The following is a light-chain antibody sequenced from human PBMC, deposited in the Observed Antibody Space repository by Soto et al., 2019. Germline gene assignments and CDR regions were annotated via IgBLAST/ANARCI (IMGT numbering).Light chain of an antibody. J-gene: IGKJ2*01. CDR2: GAS. V-gene: IGKV3-20*01. CDR1: QNVNTF. Sequence: DIVLTQSPGTLSLSPGERASLSCRASQNVNTFLAWYQQKPGQAPRLLLYGASSRATGIPDRFTGSGSGTDFTLTISRLEPEDFAVYYCQQYDTFGQGTKLEIK. CDR3: QQYDT.